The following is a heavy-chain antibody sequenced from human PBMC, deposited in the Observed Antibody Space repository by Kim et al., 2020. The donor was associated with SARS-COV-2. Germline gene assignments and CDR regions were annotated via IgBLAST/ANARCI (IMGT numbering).Heavy chain of an antibody. CDR3: ARDLSGSYLGDYYGMDV. CDR1: GGSISSYY. CDR2: IYTSGST. Sequence: SETLSLTCTVSGGSISSYYWSWIRQPAGKGLEWIGRIYTSGSTNYNPSLKSRVTMSVDTSKNQFSLKLSSVTAADTAVYYCARDLSGSYLGDYYGMDVWGQGTTVTVSS. D-gene: IGHD1-26*01. V-gene: IGHV4-4*07. J-gene: IGHJ6*02.